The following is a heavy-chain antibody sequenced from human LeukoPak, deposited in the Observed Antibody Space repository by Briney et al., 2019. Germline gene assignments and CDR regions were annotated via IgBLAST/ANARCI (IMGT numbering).Heavy chain of an antibody. J-gene: IGHJ4*02. D-gene: IGHD4-17*01. CDR1: GFTFSSYS. CDR3: AREVKGPYSTVTTGVGDY. Sequence: PGGSLRLSCAASGFTFSSYSMNWVRQAPGKGLEWVSSISSSSSYIYYADSVKGRFTISRDNAKNSLYLQMNSLRAEDTAVYYCAREVKGPYSTVTTGVGDYWGQGTLVTVSS. V-gene: IGHV3-21*01. CDR2: ISSSSSYI.